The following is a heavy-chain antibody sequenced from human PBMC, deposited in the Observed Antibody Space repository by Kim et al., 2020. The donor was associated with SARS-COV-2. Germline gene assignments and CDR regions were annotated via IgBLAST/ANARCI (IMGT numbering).Heavy chain of an antibody. D-gene: IGHD3-22*01. J-gene: IGHJ4*02. CDR1: GFTFDDYG. CDR2: INWNGGST. V-gene: IGHV3-20*04. Sequence: GGSLRLSCAASGFTFDDYGMSWVRQAPGKGLEWVSGINWNGGSTGYADSVKGRFTISRDNAKNSLYLQMNSLRAEDTALYYCARAKREGGLVVVIPYYFDYWGQGTLVTVSS. CDR3: ARAKREGGLVVVIPYYFDY.